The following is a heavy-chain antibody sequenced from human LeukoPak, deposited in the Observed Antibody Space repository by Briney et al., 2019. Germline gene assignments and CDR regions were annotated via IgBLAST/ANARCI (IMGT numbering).Heavy chain of an antibody. CDR2: ISYDGSNK. J-gene: IGHJ6*04. CDR3: ARGILTGYVGWALGMDV. Sequence: QPGRSLRLSCAASGFTCSSYAMHWVRQAPGKGQEWVAVISYDGSNKYYADSVKGRFTISRDNSKNTLYLQMNSLRAEDTAVYYCARGILTGYVGWALGMDVWGKGTTVTVSS. V-gene: IGHV3-30*04. D-gene: IGHD3-9*01. CDR1: GFTCSSYA.